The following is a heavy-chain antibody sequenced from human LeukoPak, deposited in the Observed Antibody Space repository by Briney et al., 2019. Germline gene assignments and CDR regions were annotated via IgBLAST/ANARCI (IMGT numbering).Heavy chain of an antibody. J-gene: IGHJ4*02. CDR2: ISYSGST. CDR1: GGSISSTSYY. Sequence: SETLSLTCAVSGGSISSTSYYWTWIRQPPGKGLEWIGSISYSGSTYYNPSLKCRVTISVDTSKNQFSLKLTSVTAADTAVYYCARSWIQLWLGDLTFDYWGQGTLVTVSS. D-gene: IGHD5-18*01. V-gene: IGHV4-39*01. CDR3: ARSWIQLWLGDLTFDY.